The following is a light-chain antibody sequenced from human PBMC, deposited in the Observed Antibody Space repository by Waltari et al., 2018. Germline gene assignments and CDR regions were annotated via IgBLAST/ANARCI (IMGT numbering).Light chain of an antibody. CDR3: QQLNSFPYT. Sequence: DIQLTQSPSFLSASVGDRVTITCRPSQGIRSYLAWYQPQPGEAPKLLISSASNLQSGVPSRFSGSGSGTEFTLTIRSLQPEDFATYYCQQLNSFPYTFGQGTKLDIK. J-gene: IGKJ2*01. V-gene: IGKV1-9*01. CDR2: SAS. CDR1: QGIRSY.